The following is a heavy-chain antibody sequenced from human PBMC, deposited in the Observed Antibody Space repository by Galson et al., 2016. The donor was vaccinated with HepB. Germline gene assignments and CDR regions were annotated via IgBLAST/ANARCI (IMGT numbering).Heavy chain of an antibody. V-gene: IGHV3-74*01. J-gene: IGHJ3*02. CDR1: GFTFSSYW. Sequence: SLRLSCAASGFTFSSYWMHWVRRAPGRGLDWVSRINNDGSSSTYADSVKGRFTISRDNAKNTLYLQMNSLRAEDTTVYYCVRDMYGSYFAFDIWGQGTMVTVSS. D-gene: IGHD1-26*01. CDR2: INNDGSSS. CDR3: VRDMYGSYFAFDI.